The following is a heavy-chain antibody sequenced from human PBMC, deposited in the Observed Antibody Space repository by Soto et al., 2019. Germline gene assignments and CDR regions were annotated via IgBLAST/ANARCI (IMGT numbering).Heavy chain of an antibody. Sequence: QVQLQESGPGLVKPSETLSLTCTVSGGSISSYYWSWIRQPPGQGLEWIGYIYYSGSTNYNPSLKSRVTISVDTSKNQFSLKLSSVTAADTAVYYCATDYGDYGVGPLDYWGQGTLVTVSS. J-gene: IGHJ4*02. D-gene: IGHD4-17*01. CDR3: ATDYGDYGVGPLDY. V-gene: IGHV4-59*08. CDR1: GGSISSYY. CDR2: IYYSGST.